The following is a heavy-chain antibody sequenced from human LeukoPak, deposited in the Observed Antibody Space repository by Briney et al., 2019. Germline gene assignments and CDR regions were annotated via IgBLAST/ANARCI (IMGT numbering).Heavy chain of an antibody. CDR3: AKDIKRLVVTAIIDY. CDR1: GFTFDDYA. D-gene: IGHD2-21*02. Sequence: PGRSLRLSCAASGFTFDDYAMHWVRQAPGKGLEWVSGISWNSGSIGYADSVKGRFTISRDNAKNSLYLQINSLRAEETALYYCAKDIKRLVVTAIIDYWGQGTLVTVSS. CDR2: ISWNSGSI. J-gene: IGHJ4*02. V-gene: IGHV3-9*01.